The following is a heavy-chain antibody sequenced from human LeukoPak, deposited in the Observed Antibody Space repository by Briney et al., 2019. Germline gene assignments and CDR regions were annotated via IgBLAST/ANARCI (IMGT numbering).Heavy chain of an antibody. CDR1: GFIFSSYS. Sequence: GGSLRLSCVASGFIFSSYSMNWVRQAPGKGLEWVSSISSSSSYIYYADSVKGRFTISRDNAKNSLYLQMNSLRAEGTAVYYCATGDYGAFDIWGQGTMVTVSS. D-gene: IGHD4-17*01. CDR2: ISSSSSYI. J-gene: IGHJ3*02. CDR3: ATGDYGAFDI. V-gene: IGHV3-21*01.